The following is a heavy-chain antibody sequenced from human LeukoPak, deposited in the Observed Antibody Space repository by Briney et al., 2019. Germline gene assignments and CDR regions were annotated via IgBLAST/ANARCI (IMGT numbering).Heavy chain of an antibody. D-gene: IGHD3-10*01. Sequence: SETLSLTCAVSGGSISSGGYSWSWIRQPPGKGLEWIGYIYHSGSTYYNPSLKSRVTISVDRSKNQFSLKLSSVTAADTAVYYCARGPDYYGSGSYYTGAFDIWGQGTMVTVSS. J-gene: IGHJ3*02. CDR2: IYHSGST. CDR1: GGSISSGGYS. CDR3: ARGPDYYGSGSYYTGAFDI. V-gene: IGHV4-30-2*01.